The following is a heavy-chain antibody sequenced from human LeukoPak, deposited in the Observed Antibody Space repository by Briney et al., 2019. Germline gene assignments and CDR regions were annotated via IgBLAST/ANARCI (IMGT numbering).Heavy chain of an antibody. D-gene: IGHD2-21*01. CDR2: INPNSRII. V-gene: IGHV3-74*03. J-gene: IGHJ4*02. Sequence: GGSLRLSCAASGFPFNSYWMHWVRQAPGKGLVWVARINPNSRIITYADSVRGRFTISRDNAKNTLSLQMNSLRVEDTAVYYCVRDLVLVDTPGDDFGFWGQGTLVTVSS. CDR3: VRDLVLVDTPGDDFGF. CDR1: GFPFNSYW.